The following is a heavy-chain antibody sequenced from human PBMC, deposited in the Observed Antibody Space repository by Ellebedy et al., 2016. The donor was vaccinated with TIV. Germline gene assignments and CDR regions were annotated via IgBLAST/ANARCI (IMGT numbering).Heavy chain of an antibody. CDR2: IYSGVAT. V-gene: IGHV3-53*01. J-gene: IGHJ4*02. Sequence: GESLKISCAASGLTVISNYMAWVRQPPGKGLEWVSLIYSGVATYYADPVKARFTISRDKSTNTLHLQMDNLSAEDTAVYYCATFNWGSDYFEDWGQGTLVTVSS. CDR3: ATFNWGSDYFED. CDR1: GLTVISNY. D-gene: IGHD7-27*01.